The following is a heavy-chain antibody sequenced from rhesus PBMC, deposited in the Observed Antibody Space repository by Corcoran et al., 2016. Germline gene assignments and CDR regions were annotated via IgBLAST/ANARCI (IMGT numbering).Heavy chain of an antibody. Sequence: QVQLQESGPGLVKPSETLSLTCAVSGGSFSSYWWSWIRQPPGKGLEWIGEINGNSGSTNYNPSLTSRVTISQDASKTQFSLKLSSVTAADTAVYYCARYGGSSYAYWGQGVLVTVSS. CDR1: GGSFSSYW. D-gene: IGHD4-29*01. CDR2: INGNSGST. J-gene: IGHJ4*01. V-gene: IGHV4-80*01. CDR3: ARYGGSSYAY.